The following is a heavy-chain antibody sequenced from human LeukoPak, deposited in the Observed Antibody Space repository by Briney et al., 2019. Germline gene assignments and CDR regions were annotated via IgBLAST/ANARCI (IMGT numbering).Heavy chain of an antibody. D-gene: IGHD1-7*01. J-gene: IGHJ4*02. CDR3: ARDPPEDEWNSLDS. CDR2: IHYSGLT. V-gene: IGHV4-59*02. CDR1: GGSVNGYY. Sequence: PSETLSLTCTVSGGSVNGYYWNWIRQAPGKGLEWIGFIHYSGLTVYSPSLQSRVSMSVDTSRNQFSLDLSSVTAADTALYYCARDPPEDEWNSLDSWGQGILVTVSS.